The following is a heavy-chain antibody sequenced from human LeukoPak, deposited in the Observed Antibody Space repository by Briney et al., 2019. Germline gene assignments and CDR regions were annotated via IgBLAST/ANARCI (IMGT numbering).Heavy chain of an antibody. Sequence: GASLQISCQCSGSIFTSYWIGGVRQLPGKGLEWMGIIYPGDSDTRYSPSFQRQVTISADKSISTAYLQWSSLKASDTAMYYCARHGSSSWYGDYWGQGTLVTVSS. D-gene: IGHD6-13*01. J-gene: IGHJ4*02. CDR1: GSIFTSYW. CDR2: IYPGDSDT. V-gene: IGHV5-51*01. CDR3: ARHGSSSWYGDY.